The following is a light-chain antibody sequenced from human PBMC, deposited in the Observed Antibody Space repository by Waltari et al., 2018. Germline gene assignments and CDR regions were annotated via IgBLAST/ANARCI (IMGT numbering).Light chain of an antibody. CDR3: QQYYTTPLT. CDR1: PSVLYSSNNKDY. CDR2: WAS. J-gene: IGKJ4*01. V-gene: IGKV4-1*01. Sequence: DIVMTQSPDSLAVSLGERATINCKSRPSVLYSSNNKDYLAWYQQKPGQPPKLLIYWASTRASGVPDRFSCSWSETDFTLTISSLQADDGALYYWQQYYTTPLTFGGGTKVEIK.